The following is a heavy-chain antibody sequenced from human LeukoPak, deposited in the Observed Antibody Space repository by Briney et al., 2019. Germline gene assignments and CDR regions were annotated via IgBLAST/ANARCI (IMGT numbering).Heavy chain of an antibody. D-gene: IGHD3-3*01. CDR1: GYTFTSYD. V-gene: IGHV1-8*03. Sequence: ASVKVSCKASGYTFTSYDINWVRQATGQGLEWMGWMNPNSGNIGYAQKFQGRVTITRNTSISTAYMELSSLRSEDTAVYYCARRYYDFWSGYPVNYYYYMDVWGKGTTVTVSS. CDR3: ARRYYDFWSGYPVNYYYYMDV. J-gene: IGHJ6*03. CDR2: MNPNSGNI.